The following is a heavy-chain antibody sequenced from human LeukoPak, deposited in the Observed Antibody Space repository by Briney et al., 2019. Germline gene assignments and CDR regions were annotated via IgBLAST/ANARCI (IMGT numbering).Heavy chain of an antibody. V-gene: IGHV1-2*02. J-gene: IGHJ4*02. CDR3: ARAPAVAAAGRYFDY. Sequence: ASVKVSCKASGYTFTGYYMHWVRQAPGQGLEWMGWINPNSGGTNYAQKFQGRVTMTRDTSISTAYMELSRLRSDDTAVYYCARAPAVAAAGRYFDYWGQGTLVTVSS. D-gene: IGHD6-13*01. CDR1: GYTFTGYY. CDR2: INPNSGGT.